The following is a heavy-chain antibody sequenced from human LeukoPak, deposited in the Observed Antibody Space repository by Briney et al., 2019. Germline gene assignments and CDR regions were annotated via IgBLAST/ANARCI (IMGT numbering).Heavy chain of an antibody. CDR2: IYYSGST. J-gene: IGHJ4*02. D-gene: IGHD2-2*02. CDR3: ARLYCISTSCYTIDY. Sequence: PSETLSLTCTVSGYSFDSGYYWGWIRQPPGKGLEWIANIYYSGSTSYNPSLKCRVTVSIDTSKNKFSLKLYSVSAADTALYYCARLYCISTSCYTIDYWGQGTLVTVSS. V-gene: IGHV4-38-2*02. CDR1: GYSFDSGYY.